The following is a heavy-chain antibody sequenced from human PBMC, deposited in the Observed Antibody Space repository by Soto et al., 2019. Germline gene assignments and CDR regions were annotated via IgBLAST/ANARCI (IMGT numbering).Heavy chain of an antibody. V-gene: IGHV1-8*01. CDR3: AREMTTRGMDV. CDR1: GYTFTSYD. D-gene: IGHD1-1*01. Sequence: QVHLVQSGAEVKKPGASVKVSCKASGYTFTSYDINWVLQATGQGLEWMGWMNPTSGNTGYAQKFQGRVTMTRNTSISTAYMELSSLRYEDTAVYYCAREMTTRGMDVRGQGTTVTVSS. CDR2: MNPTSGNT. J-gene: IGHJ6*02.